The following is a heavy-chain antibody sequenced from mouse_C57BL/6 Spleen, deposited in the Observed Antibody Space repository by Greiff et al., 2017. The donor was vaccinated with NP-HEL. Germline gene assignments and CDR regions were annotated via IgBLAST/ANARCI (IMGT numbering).Heavy chain of an antibody. Sequence: VQLQQPGAELVKPGASVKMSCKASGCTFTSYWITWVKQRPGQGLEWIGDIYPGSGSTNYNEKFKSKATLTVDTSSSTAYMQLSSLTSEDSAVYYCARRANYYGSSYGYFDVWGTGTTVTVSS. D-gene: IGHD1-1*01. CDR1: GCTFTSYW. CDR3: ARRANYYGSSYGYFDV. CDR2: IYPGSGST. J-gene: IGHJ1*03. V-gene: IGHV1-55*01.